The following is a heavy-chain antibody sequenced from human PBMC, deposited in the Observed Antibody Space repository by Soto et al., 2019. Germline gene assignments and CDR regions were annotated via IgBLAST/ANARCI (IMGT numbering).Heavy chain of an antibody. J-gene: IGHJ6*02. D-gene: IGHD2-2*01. Sequence: QVQLVQSGAEVKKPGSSVKVSCKASGGTFSSYAISWVRQAPGQGLEWMGGIIPIFGTANYAQKFQGRVTITADESTSTAYMELSSLRSEDTAVYYRSTSQVASDVHYYYYGMDVWGQGTTVTVSS. CDR3: STSQVASDVHYYYYGMDV. V-gene: IGHV1-69*01. CDR2: IIPIFGTA. CDR1: GGTFSSYA.